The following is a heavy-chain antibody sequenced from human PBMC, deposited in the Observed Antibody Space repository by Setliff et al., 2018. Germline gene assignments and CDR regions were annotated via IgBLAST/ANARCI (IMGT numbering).Heavy chain of an antibody. Sequence: GASVKVSCKASGYTFANYGLHWVRQAPGQRLEWMGWINAGNGDTKYSQKFQGRVTITRDTSASTVYMELSSLRYEDTAVFYCASADVVVAPWGQGTLVTVSS. CDR1: GYTFANYG. J-gene: IGHJ4*02. CDR3: ASADVVVAP. D-gene: IGHD2-21*01. V-gene: IGHV1-3*01. CDR2: INAGNGDT.